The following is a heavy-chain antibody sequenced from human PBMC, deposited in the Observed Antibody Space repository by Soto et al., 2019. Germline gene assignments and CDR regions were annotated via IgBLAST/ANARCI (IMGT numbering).Heavy chain of an antibody. CDR2: IYYSGST. CDR3: ARTERYNWNYHEVNAFDI. J-gene: IGHJ3*02. Sequence: SETLSLTCTVSGGSISSYYWSWIRQPPGKGLEWIGYIYYSGSTNYNPSLKSRVTISVDTSKNQFSLKLSSVTAADTAVYYCARTERYNWNYHEVNAFDIWGQGTMVTVSS. V-gene: IGHV4-59*01. D-gene: IGHD1-7*01. CDR1: GGSISSYY.